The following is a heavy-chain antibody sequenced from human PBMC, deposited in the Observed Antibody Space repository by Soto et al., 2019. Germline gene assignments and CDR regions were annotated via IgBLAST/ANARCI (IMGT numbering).Heavy chain of an antibody. CDR2: IYTSGNT. Sequence: SETLSLTCTVSGGSISSYYWSWIRQPAGKGLEWIGRIYTSGNTNYNPSLKSRVTMSVDTSKNQFSLKLSSVTAADTAVYYCARDSRWYCSGGSCSYYYYGMDVWGQGTTVTVSS. V-gene: IGHV4-4*07. CDR3: ARDSRWYCSGGSCSYYYYGMDV. CDR1: GGSISSYY. J-gene: IGHJ6*02. D-gene: IGHD2-15*01.